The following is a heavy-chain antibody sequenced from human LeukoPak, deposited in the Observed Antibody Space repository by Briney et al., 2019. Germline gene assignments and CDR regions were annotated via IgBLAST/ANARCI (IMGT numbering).Heavy chain of an antibody. Sequence: GASVKVSCKASGGAFSSYAISWVRQAPGQGLEWMGGIIPIFGTANYAQKFQGRVTITADKSTSTAYMELSSLRAEDTAVYYCAKDHYTAGFDPWGQGTLVTVSS. D-gene: IGHD4-11*01. CDR3: AKDHYTAGFDP. V-gene: IGHV1-69*06. J-gene: IGHJ5*02. CDR2: IIPIFGTA. CDR1: GGAFSSYA.